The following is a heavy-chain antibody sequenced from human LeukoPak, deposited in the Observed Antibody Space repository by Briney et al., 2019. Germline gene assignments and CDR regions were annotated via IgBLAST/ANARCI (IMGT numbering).Heavy chain of an antibody. V-gene: IGHV3-33*01. CDR1: GFTFSSYG. Sequence: GGSLRLSCAASGFTFSSYGMHWVRQAPGKGLEWVAVIWYDGSNKYYADSVKGRFTISRDNSKNSLYLQMNSLRAEDTAVYYCARDGRMAVAGRSYYYYYGMDVWGQGTTVTVSS. D-gene: IGHD6-19*01. J-gene: IGHJ6*02. CDR2: IWYDGSNK. CDR3: ARDGRMAVAGRSYYYYYGMDV.